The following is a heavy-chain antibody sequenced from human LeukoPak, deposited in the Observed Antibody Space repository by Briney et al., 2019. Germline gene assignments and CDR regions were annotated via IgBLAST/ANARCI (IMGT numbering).Heavy chain of an antibody. CDR2: IYHSGST. V-gene: IGHV4-39*07. J-gene: IGHJ4*02. Sequence: PSETLSLTCTVSGGSVSSSIYYWGWIRQPPGKGLEWIGSIYHSGSTYYNPSLKSRVTISVDTSKNQFSLKLSSVTAADTAVYYCARDEEGGDSLGYCSSTSCYFDYWGQGTLVTVSS. D-gene: IGHD2-2*01. CDR3: ARDEEGGDSLGYCSSTSCYFDY. CDR1: GGSVSSSIYY.